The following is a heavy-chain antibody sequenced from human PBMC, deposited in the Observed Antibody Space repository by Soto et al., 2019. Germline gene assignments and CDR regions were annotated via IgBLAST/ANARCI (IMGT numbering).Heavy chain of an antibody. CDR3: ARGLEDCSGGSCRPYYFDY. J-gene: IGHJ4*02. CDR2: IYYSGST. V-gene: IGHV4-31*03. Sequence: QVQLQESGPGLVKPSQTLSLTCTVSGGSISSGGYYWSWIRQHPGKGLEWIGYIYYSGSTYYNPSLKSRVTISVDTSKNQFSLKLSSVTAADTALYYCARGLEDCSGGSCRPYYFDYWGQGTLVTVSS. CDR1: GGSISSGGYY. D-gene: IGHD2-15*01.